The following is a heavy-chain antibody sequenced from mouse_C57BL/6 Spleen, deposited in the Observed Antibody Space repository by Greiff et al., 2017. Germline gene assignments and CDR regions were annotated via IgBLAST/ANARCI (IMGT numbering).Heavy chain of an antibody. Sequence: VQLQQSGPGLVQPSQCLSITCTVSGFSLTSYGVHWVRQSPGKGLEWLGVIWSGGRTDYYADVMSRLIITKDNSKSQVVFKMNSLQAYDTAIFYCAKNTLYALDYWGQGTSVTVSS. J-gene: IGHJ4*01. V-gene: IGHV2-5*01. CDR2: IWSGGRT. CDR1: GFSLTSYG. CDR3: AKNTLYALDY.